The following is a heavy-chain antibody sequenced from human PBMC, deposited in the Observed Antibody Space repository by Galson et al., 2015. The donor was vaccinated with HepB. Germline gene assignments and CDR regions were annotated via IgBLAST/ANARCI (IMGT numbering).Heavy chain of an antibody. CDR1: GFTFSSYA. J-gene: IGHJ4*02. Sequence: SLRLSCAASGFTFSSYAMSWVRQAPGKGLEWVSAISGSGGSTYYADSVKGRFTISRDNSKNTLYLQMNSLRAEDTAVYYCAKQYSSSWYRFYFDYWGQGTLVTVSS. CDR2: ISGSGGST. V-gene: IGHV3-23*01. CDR3: AKQYSSSWYRFYFDY. D-gene: IGHD6-13*01.